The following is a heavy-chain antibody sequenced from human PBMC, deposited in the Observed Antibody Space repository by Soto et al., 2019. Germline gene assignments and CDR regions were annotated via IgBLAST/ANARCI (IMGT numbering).Heavy chain of an antibody. CDR2: IIPIFGTA. CDR1: GGTFSSYA. Sequence: SVKVSCKASGGTFSSYAISWVRQAPGQGLEWMGGIIPIFGTANYAQKFQGRVTITADESTSTAYMELSSLRSEDTAVYYCARLEDGMVAATQPWFDPWGQGTLVTVSS. CDR3: ARLEDGMVAATQPWFDP. J-gene: IGHJ5*02. D-gene: IGHD2-15*01. V-gene: IGHV1-69*13.